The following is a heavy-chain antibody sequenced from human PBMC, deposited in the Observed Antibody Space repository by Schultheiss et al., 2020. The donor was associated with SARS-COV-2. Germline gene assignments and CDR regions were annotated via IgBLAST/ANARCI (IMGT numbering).Heavy chain of an antibody. V-gene: IGHV3-30*03. D-gene: IGHD3-3*01. CDR3: ARAITGRHFGVVISEYYFDY. Sequence: GGSLRLSCAASGFTFSSYAMNWVRQAPGKGLEWVAVISYDGSNKYYADSVKGRFTISRDNAKNSLYLQMNSLRAEDTAVYYCARAITGRHFGVVISEYYFDYWGQGTLVTVSS. CDR2: ISYDGSNK. CDR1: GFTFSSYA. J-gene: IGHJ4*02.